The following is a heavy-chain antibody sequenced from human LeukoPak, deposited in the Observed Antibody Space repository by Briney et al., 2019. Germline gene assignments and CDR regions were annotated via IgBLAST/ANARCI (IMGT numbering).Heavy chain of an antibody. D-gene: IGHD3-9*01. CDR2: INHSGST. CDR1: GDSVSSSTYY. CDR3: ARGPLTDV. V-gene: IGHV4-39*07. Sequence: SETLSLTCTVSGDSVSSSTYYWDWIRQPPGKGLEWIGEINHSGSTNYNPSLKSRVTISVDTSKNQFSLKLSSVTAADTAVYYCARGPLTDVWGQGTTVTVSS. J-gene: IGHJ6*02.